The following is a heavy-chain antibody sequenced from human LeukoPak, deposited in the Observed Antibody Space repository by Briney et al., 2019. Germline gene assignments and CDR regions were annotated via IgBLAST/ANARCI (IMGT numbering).Heavy chain of an antibody. CDR1: GFSFSSYA. CDR2: ITSSGGST. D-gene: IGHD2-21*01. J-gene: IGHJ3*02. V-gene: IGHV3-23*01. Sequence: PGGSLRLSCAASGFSFSSYAMSWVRQAPGKGLEWVSGITSSGGSTYYADSVKGRFTISRDNSRHTLYLQMHSLRAEGTAVYYCAKCALIDSPNAFDIWGQGTTVTVSS. CDR3: AKCALIDSPNAFDI.